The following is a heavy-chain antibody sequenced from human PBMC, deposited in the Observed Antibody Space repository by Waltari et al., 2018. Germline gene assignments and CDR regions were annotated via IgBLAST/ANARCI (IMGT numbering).Heavy chain of an antibody. CDR2: NNPNSGGT. CDR3: ARDRTYYYDSSGYYAY. CDR1: GYTFTGYY. Sequence: QVQLVQSGAEVKKPGASVKVSCKASGYTFTGYYMHWVRQAPGQGREWMGRNNPNSGGTNYAQKFQGRVTMTRDTSISTAYMELSRLRSDDTAVYYCARDRTYYYDSSGYYAYWGQGTLVTVSS. V-gene: IGHV1-2*06. J-gene: IGHJ4*02. D-gene: IGHD3-22*01.